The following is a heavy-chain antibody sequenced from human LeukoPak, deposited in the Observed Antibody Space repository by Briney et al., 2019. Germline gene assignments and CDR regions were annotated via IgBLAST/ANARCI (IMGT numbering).Heavy chain of an antibody. CDR2: IKQDGSEK. CDR3: ARRSGIAVAGAFDY. V-gene: IGHV3-7*03. D-gene: IGHD6-19*01. J-gene: IGHJ4*02. CDR1: GFTFSSYW. Sequence: GGSLRLSCAASGFTFSSYWMSWVRQAPGKGPEWVANIKQDGSEKYYVDSVKGRFTISRDNAKNSLYLQMNSLRAEDTAVYYCARRSGIAVAGAFDYWGQGTLVTVSS.